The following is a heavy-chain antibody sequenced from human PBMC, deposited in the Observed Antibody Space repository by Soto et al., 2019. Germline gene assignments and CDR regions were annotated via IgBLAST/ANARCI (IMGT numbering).Heavy chain of an antibody. CDR2: IYYSGST. V-gene: IGHV4-61*01. D-gene: IGHD3-3*01. J-gene: IGHJ6*01. Sequence: QVQLQESGPGLVKPSETLSLTCTASGGSVSSGSYYWSWIRQPPGKGLEWIGYIYYSGSTNYNPSLKSRVTISVDTSKNQFSLKLSSVTAADTAVYYCAGEGVTIFKGYYYYYGMDVW. CDR1: GGSVSSGSYY. CDR3: AGEGVTIFKGYYYYYGMDV.